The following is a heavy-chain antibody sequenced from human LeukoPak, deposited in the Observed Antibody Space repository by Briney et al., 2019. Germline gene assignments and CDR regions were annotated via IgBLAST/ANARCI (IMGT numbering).Heavy chain of an antibody. CDR3: ADRKYWYPTDY. CDR1: GLTLSTYA. Sequence: PRGSLRLSRVPSGLTLSTYAMREVRQAPGRGLEWVSSICGGGDDTYYADSLKGRFTISREHSKQTMYLHMNSMRAEETAVFYCADRKYWYPTDYWGDGRMVTVSS. D-gene: IGHD2-8*02. V-gene: IGHV3-23*01. CDR2: ICGGGDDT. J-gene: IGHJ4*01.